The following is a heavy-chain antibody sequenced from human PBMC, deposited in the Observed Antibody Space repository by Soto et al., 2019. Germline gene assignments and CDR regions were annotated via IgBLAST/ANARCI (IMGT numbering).Heavy chain of an antibody. CDR1: GYTFTNYG. D-gene: IGHD6-6*01. Sequence: QVQLVQSGPEVKKPGASVKVSCTPSGYTFTNYGVNWVRQAPGQGLEWMGWISADSGDTKYAQKFQCIVTMTTDTSTRTAYMELRSLRFDDSAVYYCARGGRYSSSSDLTYWGQGTLVTVSS. J-gene: IGHJ4*02. CDR2: ISADSGDT. V-gene: IGHV1-18*04. CDR3: ARGGRYSSSSDLTY.